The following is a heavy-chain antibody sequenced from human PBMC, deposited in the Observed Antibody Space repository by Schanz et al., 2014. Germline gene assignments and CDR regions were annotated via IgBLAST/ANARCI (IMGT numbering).Heavy chain of an antibody. D-gene: IGHD6-13*01. J-gene: IGHJ4*02. CDR2: IIPVLAIA. Sequence: QVQLVQSGAEVKKPGSSVKVSCTASGGTFSSYTISWIRQAPGQGLEWMGRIIPVLAIADYAQKFQGRVTITADKSASTASMELSSLRYEDTAVYYCASSGAGYSSSWDFDYWGQGTLVTVSS. CDR3: ASSGAGYSSSWDFDY. V-gene: IGHV1-69*02. CDR1: GGTFSSYT.